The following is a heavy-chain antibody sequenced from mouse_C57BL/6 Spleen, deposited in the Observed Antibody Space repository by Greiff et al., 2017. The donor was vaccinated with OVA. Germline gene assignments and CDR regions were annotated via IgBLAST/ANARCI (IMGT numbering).Heavy chain of an antibody. D-gene: IGHD2-1*01. CDR1: VYAFSSYW. Sequence: VQLQASGAELVKPGASVTISCKASVYAFSSYWMNWVKQRPGKGLEWIGQIYPGDGDPNYNGKFKGKATLTADKSSSTAYMQLSSLTSEDSAVYFCARGDGNYFDYWGQGTTLTVSS. V-gene: IGHV1-80*01. CDR2: IYPGDGDP. CDR3: ARGDGNYFDY. J-gene: IGHJ2*01.